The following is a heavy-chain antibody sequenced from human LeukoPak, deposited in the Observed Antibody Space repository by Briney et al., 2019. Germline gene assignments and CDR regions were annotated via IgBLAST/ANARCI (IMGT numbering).Heavy chain of an antibody. Sequence: PGGSLRLSCAASGFTFSSYGMHWVRQAPGKGLEWMAVISYDGSNKYYADSVKGRFTISRDNSKNTLYLQVNSLRAEDTAVYYCAKSGSYLYYFDYWGQGTLVTVSS. CDR3: AKSGSYLYYFDY. D-gene: IGHD1-26*01. CDR2: ISYDGSNK. CDR1: GFTFSSYG. J-gene: IGHJ4*02. V-gene: IGHV3-30*18.